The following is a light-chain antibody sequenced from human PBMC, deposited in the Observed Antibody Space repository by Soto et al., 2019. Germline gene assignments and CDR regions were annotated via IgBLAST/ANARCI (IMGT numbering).Light chain of an antibody. V-gene: IGKV1-27*01. CDR2: AAS. Sequence: DLQMTQSPSSLSASVGDRVTITCRASRGIGNYLAWYQQKPGKVPSLLIYAASTLQSVVSYRVSGSRSGTDVTLTISSLQTGDVATYYCQKYDDAPLSFGGGTKVDIK. CDR1: RGIGNY. J-gene: IGKJ4*01. CDR3: QKYDDAPLS.